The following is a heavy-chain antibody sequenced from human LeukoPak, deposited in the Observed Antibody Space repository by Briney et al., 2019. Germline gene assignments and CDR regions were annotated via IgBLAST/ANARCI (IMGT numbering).Heavy chain of an antibody. CDR1: GGSTSSGDYY. CDR3: ARERSGSYYENFDY. J-gene: IGHJ4*02. Sequence: SETLSLTCTVSGGSTSSGDYYWSWIRQPPGKGLEYLGYMHYSGSTYYNPSLKNRVTISVDTSKNQFSLKLSSVPAADTAVYYCARERSGSYYENFDYWGQGTLVTVSS. V-gene: IGHV4-30-4*01. CDR2: MHYSGST. D-gene: IGHD3-10*01.